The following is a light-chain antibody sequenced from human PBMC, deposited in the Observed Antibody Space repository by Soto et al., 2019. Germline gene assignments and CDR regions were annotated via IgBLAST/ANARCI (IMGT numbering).Light chain of an antibody. V-gene: IGLV2-8*01. CDR3: SSYAGNNIFYV. CDR2: EVS. J-gene: IGLJ1*01. Sequence: QSALAQPPSASGSPGQSVTISCAGTSNDVGGYNFVSWYQQHPGKAPKIMIFEVSKRPSGLPDRFSGSKPGNTASLTVSGLQAEDEADYYCSSYAGNNIFYVFGTGTKLTVL. CDR1: SNDVGGYNF.